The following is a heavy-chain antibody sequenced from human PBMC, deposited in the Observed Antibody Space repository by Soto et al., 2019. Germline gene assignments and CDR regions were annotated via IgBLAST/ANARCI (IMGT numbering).Heavy chain of an antibody. CDR3: VGVGDNTDYYLGYYFYGMDV. CDR1: GASISSGGYY. D-gene: IGHD2-21*01. J-gene: IGHJ6*02. V-gene: IGHV4-31*03. Sequence: SETLSLTCTVSGASISSGGYYWSWIRQHPGKGLEWIGYIYYTGNTYSNPALRSRVIMSVDTSKNQFSLKLSSVTAADTAVYYCVGVGDNTDYYLGYYFYGMDVWGQGTTVTVS. CDR2: IYYTGNT.